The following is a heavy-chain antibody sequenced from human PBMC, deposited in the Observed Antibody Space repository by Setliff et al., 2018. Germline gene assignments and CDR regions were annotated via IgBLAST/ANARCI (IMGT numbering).Heavy chain of an antibody. D-gene: IGHD2-2*01. J-gene: IGHJ4*02. CDR3: ARLVRYCTRTSCQRTPGAEY. V-gene: IGHV1-18*01. Sequence: ASVKVSCKASGYAFSDYGVTWVRQAPGQGLEWVGWISPHTGNTYYAPNFEGRVSLTTDTSTSTAYMELRSLRSDDTAMYFCARLVRYCTRTSCQRTPGAEYWGQGTLVTVSS. CDR1: GYAFSDYG. CDR2: ISPHTGNT.